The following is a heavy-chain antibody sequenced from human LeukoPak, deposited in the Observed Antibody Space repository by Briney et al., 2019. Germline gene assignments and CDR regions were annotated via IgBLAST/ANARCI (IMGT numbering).Heavy chain of an antibody. Sequence: SATLSLTCTVSGGSIISYYWSWIRQPAGKGLEWIGRIYTSGSTNYNPSLKSRVTMSVDTSKNQFSLKLSSVTAADAAVYYCATTPRSSGWFDYWGQGTLVTVSS. J-gene: IGHJ4*02. CDR2: IYTSGST. CDR1: GGSIISYY. D-gene: IGHD6-19*01. CDR3: ATTPRSSGWFDY. V-gene: IGHV4-4*07.